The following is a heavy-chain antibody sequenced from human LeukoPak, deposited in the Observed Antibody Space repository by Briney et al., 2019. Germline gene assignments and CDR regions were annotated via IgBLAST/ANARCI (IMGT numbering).Heavy chain of an antibody. CDR2: INSDGSST. CDR1: GFTFSSYW. J-gene: IGHJ4*02. D-gene: IGHD3-22*01. Sequence: GGSLRLSCAASGFTFSSYWMHWVRQAPGKGLVWVSRINSDGSSTSYADSVKGRFTISRDNAKNTLYLQMNSLRAEDTAVYYCARDVQFYYDSSGYYYPSHYFDYWGQGALVTVSS. CDR3: ARDVQFYYDSSGYYYPSHYFDY. V-gene: IGHV3-74*01.